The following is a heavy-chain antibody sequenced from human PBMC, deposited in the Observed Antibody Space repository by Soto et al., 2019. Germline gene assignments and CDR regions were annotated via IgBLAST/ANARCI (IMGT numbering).Heavy chain of an antibody. J-gene: IGHJ4*02. CDR3: AGGQWAGGGDY. D-gene: IGHD1-26*01. Sequence: EVQLVESGGGLVQPGGSLRLSCAASGFTFSGYWMHWVRQAPGKGLVWVSRINSDGTTTTYADSVKGRFTISRDNAKHTLYLKMNSLRAEDTAVYYCAGGQWAGGGDYWGQGTLVAVSS. CDR2: INSDGTTT. V-gene: IGHV3-74*01. CDR1: GFTFSGYW.